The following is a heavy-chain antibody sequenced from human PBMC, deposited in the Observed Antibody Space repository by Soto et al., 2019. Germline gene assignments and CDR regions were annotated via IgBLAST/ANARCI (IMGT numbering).Heavy chain of an antibody. J-gene: IGHJ6*02. D-gene: IGHD3-10*01. CDR1: GGTFSSYA. CDR2: IIPIFGTA. CDR3: AREEDMVRGRLYGMDV. V-gene: IGHV1-69*01. Sequence: QVQLVRSGAEVKKPGSSVKVSCKASGGTFSSYASSWVRQAPGQGLEWMGGIIPIFGTANYAQKFQGRVTITADESTSTAYMELSILRSEDTAVYYCAREEDMVRGRLYGMDVWGPGTTVTVSS.